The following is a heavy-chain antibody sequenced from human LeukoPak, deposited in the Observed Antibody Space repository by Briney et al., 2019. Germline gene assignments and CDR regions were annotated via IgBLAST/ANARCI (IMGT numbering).Heavy chain of an antibody. CDR1: GYTLTELS. Sequence: ASVKVSCKVSGYTLTELSMHWVRQAPGKGLEWTGGFDPEDGETIYAQKFQGRVTMTEDTSTDTAYMELSSLRSEDTAVYYCATALVGATTDAFDIWGQGTMVTVSS. J-gene: IGHJ3*02. V-gene: IGHV1-24*01. D-gene: IGHD1-26*01. CDR3: ATALVGATTDAFDI. CDR2: FDPEDGET.